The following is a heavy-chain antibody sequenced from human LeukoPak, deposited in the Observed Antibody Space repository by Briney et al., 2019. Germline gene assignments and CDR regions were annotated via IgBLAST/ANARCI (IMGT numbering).Heavy chain of an antibody. Sequence: GASVKVSCKASGYTFTGYYMHWVRQALGQGLEWMGWINPNSGGTNYAQKFHGRVTMTRDTSISTAYMELSRLRSDDTAVYYCARGEITSGGVIVVFDSWGQGTLVTVSS. V-gene: IGHV1-2*02. D-gene: IGHD3-16*02. J-gene: IGHJ4*02. CDR1: GYTFTGYY. CDR3: ARGEITSGGVIVVFDS. CDR2: INPNSGGT.